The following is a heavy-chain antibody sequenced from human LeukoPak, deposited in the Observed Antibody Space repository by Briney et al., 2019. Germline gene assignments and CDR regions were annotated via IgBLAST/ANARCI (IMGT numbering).Heavy chain of an antibody. Sequence: GESLKISCKGSGYSFTSYWIGWVRQMPGKGLEWMGIIYPGDSDTRYSPSFQGQVTISVDKSISTAYLQWSSLRASDTAMYYCARRTGYTTGFNAFDIWGQGTMVTVSS. D-gene: IGHD6-19*01. V-gene: IGHV5-51*01. J-gene: IGHJ3*02. CDR1: GYSFTSYW. CDR3: ARRTGYTTGFNAFDI. CDR2: IYPGDSDT.